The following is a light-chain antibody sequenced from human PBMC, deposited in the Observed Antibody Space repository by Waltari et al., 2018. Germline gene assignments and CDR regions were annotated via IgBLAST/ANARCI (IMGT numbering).Light chain of an antibody. J-gene: IGLJ2*01. CDR3: QAWETSTYQVV. CDR1: KLGDKY. CDR2: QDT. V-gene: IGLV3-1*01. Sequence: SYELTQPPSVSMSPGQTASITCSGNKLGDKYACWYQQKPGQSPVVVLYQDTKRPSGIPERFSGSNSGNKATLTSSGTQAMDEADYYCQAWETSTYQVVFGGGTKLTVL.